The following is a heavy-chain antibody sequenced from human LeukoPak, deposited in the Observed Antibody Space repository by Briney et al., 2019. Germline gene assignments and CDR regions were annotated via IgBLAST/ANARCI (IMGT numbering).Heavy chain of an antibody. Sequence: PSETLSLTCTVSGGSISSYYWSWIRQPPGKGLEWIGYIYYSGSTNYNPSLKSRVTISVDTSKNQFSLKLSSVTAADTAVYYCARGEQQLIGAYYYYMDVWGKGTTVTVSS. CDR3: ARGEQQLIGAYYYYMDV. J-gene: IGHJ6*03. CDR1: GGSISSYY. D-gene: IGHD6-13*01. V-gene: IGHV4-59*01. CDR2: IYYSGST.